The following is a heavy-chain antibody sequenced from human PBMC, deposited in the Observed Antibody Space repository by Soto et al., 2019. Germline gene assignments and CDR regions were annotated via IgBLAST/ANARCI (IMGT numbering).Heavy chain of an antibody. J-gene: IGHJ4*02. Sequence: EVQLLESGGGLVQPGGSLRLSCAASGFTFSIYAMSWVRQAPGKGLEWVSAISGSGGSTYYADSVKGRFTISRDNSKNTLYLQMKSLRAEDTAVYYCAKGTRYILTGYFDYWGQGTLVTVSS. CDR2: ISGSGGST. V-gene: IGHV3-23*01. D-gene: IGHD3-9*01. CDR3: AKGTRYILTGYFDY. CDR1: GFTFSIYA.